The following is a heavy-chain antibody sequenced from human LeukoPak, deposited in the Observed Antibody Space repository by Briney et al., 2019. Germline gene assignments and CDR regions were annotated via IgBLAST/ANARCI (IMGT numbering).Heavy chain of an antibody. CDR2: ISWDGGST. CDR3: AKEGDILTGSKGYYMDV. Sequence: GGSLRLSCAASGFTFADYTMHWVRQAPGKVLEWVSLISWDGGSTYYADSVKGRFTISRDNSKNSLYLQMNSLRTEDTALYYCAKEGDILTGSKGYYMDVWGKGTTVTISS. CDR1: GFTFADYT. V-gene: IGHV3-43*01. D-gene: IGHD3-9*01. J-gene: IGHJ6*03.